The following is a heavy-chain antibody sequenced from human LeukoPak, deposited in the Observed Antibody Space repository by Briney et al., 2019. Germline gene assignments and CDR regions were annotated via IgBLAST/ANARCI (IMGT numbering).Heavy chain of an antibody. D-gene: IGHD6-19*01. Sequence: GGSLRLSCAASGFTFSGSAMHWVRQASGKGLEWVGRIRSKANSYATAYAASVKGRFTISRDDSKNTAYLQMNSLKTEDTAVYYCTRHGERYSIGWDTFDYWGQGTLVTVSS. CDR2: IRSKANSYAT. CDR1: GFTFSGSA. CDR3: TRHGERYSIGWDTFDY. J-gene: IGHJ4*02. V-gene: IGHV3-73*01.